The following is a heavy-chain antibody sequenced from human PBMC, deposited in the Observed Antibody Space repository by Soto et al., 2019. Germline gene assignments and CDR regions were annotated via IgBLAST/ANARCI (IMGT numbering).Heavy chain of an antibody. J-gene: IGHJ5*02. CDR2: ISYDGSNK. Sequence: GGSLRLSCAASGFTFSSYAMHWVRQAPGKGLEWVAVISYDGSNKYYADSVKGRFTISRDNSKNTLYLQMNSLRPEDTAVYYCARDLKRALVPGYNWFDPWGQGTLVTVSS. CDR3: ARDLKRALVPGYNWFDP. D-gene: IGHD2-2*01. V-gene: IGHV3-30-3*01. CDR1: GFTFSSYA.